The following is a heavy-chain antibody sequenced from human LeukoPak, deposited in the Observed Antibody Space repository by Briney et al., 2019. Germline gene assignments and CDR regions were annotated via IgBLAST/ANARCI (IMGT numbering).Heavy chain of an antibody. CDR3: ARGAGVRETYYYFYMDV. CDR2: IYSGGAI. J-gene: IGHJ6*03. V-gene: IGHV3-53*05. Sequence: GGSLRLSCAASGFSVSSNYMTWVRQAPGKGLQWVSSIYSGGAIFYADTVEGRFTISRDNSKNTLYLQMNSLRVEDTAVYFCARGAGVRETYYYFYMDVWGKGTAVSVSS. CDR1: GFSVSSNY. D-gene: IGHD6-19*01.